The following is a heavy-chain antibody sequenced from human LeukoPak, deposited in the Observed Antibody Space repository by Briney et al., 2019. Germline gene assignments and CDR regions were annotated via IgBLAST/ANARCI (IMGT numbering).Heavy chain of an antibody. CDR1: GGSIGSSSYY. V-gene: IGHV4-39*01. Sequence: SETLSLTCTVSGGSIGSSSYYWGWIRQPPGKGLEWIGSIYYSGSTYYNPSLESRVTISVDTSKNQFSLKLSSVTAADTAVYYCARHLTSGWYEFDYWGQGTLVTVSS. CDR2: IYYSGST. J-gene: IGHJ4*02. D-gene: IGHD6-19*01. CDR3: ARHLTSGWYEFDY.